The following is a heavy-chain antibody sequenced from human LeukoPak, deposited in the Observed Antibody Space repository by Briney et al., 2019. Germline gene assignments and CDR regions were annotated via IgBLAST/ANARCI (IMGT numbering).Heavy chain of an antibody. J-gene: IGHJ4*02. V-gene: IGHV3-9*01. CDR3: AKDIGRGYSSGPGN. CDR2: ISWNSGSI. CDR1: GFTFDDYA. D-gene: IGHD6-19*01. Sequence: GRSLRLSCAASGFTFDDYAMLWVRQAPGKGLEWVSGISWNSGSIGYADSVKGRFTISRDNAKNSLYLQMNSLRAEDTALYYCAKDIGRGYSSGPGNWGQGTLVTVSS.